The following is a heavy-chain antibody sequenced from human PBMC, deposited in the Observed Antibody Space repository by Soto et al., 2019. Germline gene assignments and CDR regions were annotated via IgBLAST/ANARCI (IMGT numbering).Heavy chain of an antibody. V-gene: IGHV3-33*01. CDR1: GFTFSAYG. D-gene: IGHD3-10*01. Sequence: QVQLVESGGGVVQPGRSLRLSCAASGFTFSAYGMHWVRQAPGKGLEWVAVIWYDGSNKYYGDSVKGRFTISRDNSKNTQDLQMNNLRAEDTAVYYCARDGGYYGSGSYFDPWGQGTLVTVSS. J-gene: IGHJ5*02. CDR2: IWYDGSNK. CDR3: ARDGGYYGSGSYFDP.